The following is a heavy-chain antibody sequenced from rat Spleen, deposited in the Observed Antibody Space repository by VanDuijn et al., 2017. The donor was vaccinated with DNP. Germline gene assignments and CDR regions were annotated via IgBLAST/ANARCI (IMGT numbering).Heavy chain of an antibody. CDR2: IIYDGTRT. J-gene: IGHJ2*01. V-gene: IGHV5-7*01. CDR1: GFTFSDYN. CDR3: ARQRWYYSGEGMDY. D-gene: IGHD1-1*01. Sequence: EVQLVESGGGLVQPGRPLKLSCEASGFTFSDYNMAWVRQAPKKGLEWVATIIYDGTRTYYRDSVKGRFTISRDNAKSTLYLQMDSLRSDDTATYYCARQRWYYSGEGMDYWGQGVMVTVSS.